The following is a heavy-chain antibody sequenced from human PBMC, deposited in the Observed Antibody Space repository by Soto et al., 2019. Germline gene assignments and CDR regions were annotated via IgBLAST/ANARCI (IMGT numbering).Heavy chain of an antibody. D-gene: IGHD6-19*01. Sequence: EVQLVESGGGLVKSGGSLRLSCAASGFTFNNAWMSWVRQAPGKGLEWVGRIKSTVDGGTTDYAAPVKGRFTISRDDSRKTLDLQMNSLKTEDTGVYYCTVSRWGARAYYYYYGMDVWGQGATVTVSS. CDR1: GFTFNNAW. J-gene: IGHJ6*02. V-gene: IGHV3-15*01. CDR2: IKSTVDGGTT. CDR3: TVSRWGARAYYYYYGMDV.